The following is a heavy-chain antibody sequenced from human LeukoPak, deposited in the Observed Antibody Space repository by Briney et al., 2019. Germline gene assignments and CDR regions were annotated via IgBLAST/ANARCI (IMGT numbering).Heavy chain of an antibody. J-gene: IGHJ4*02. CDR1: GGTFSSYA. D-gene: IGHD3-3*01. Sequence: GASVKVSCKASGGTFSSYAISWVRQAPGQGLEWMGGIIPIFGTANYAQKFQGRVTITADESTSTAYMELSSLRSEDTAVYYCARDKGNDFWSGYMYYFDYWGQGTLVTVSS. CDR2: IIPIFGTA. V-gene: IGHV1-69*13. CDR3: ARDKGNDFWSGYMYYFDY.